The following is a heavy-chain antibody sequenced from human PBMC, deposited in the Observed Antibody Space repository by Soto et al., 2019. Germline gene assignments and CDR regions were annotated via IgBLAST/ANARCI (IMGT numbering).Heavy chain of an antibody. J-gene: IGHJ6*02. D-gene: IGHD3-3*01. Sequence: QVSRKASGGTFSSYAISWVRQAPGQGLEWMGGIIPIFGTANYAQKFQGRVTITADESTSTAYMELSSLRSEDTAVYYCARVTYYDFWSGYYKGHYYYYGMDVWGQGTTVTVSS. V-gene: IGHV1-69*01. CDR3: ARVTYYDFWSGYYKGHYYYYGMDV. CDR2: IIPIFGTA. CDR1: GGTFSSYA.